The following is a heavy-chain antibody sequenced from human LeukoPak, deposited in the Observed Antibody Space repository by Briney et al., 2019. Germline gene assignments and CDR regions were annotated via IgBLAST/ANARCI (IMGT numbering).Heavy chain of an antibody. CDR2: IYTSGST. D-gene: IGHD3-10*01. V-gene: IGHV4-4*07. CDR1: GGSISSFY. Sequence: PSETLSLTCTVSGGSISSFYWSWIRQPAGKGLEWIGRIYTSGSTNYNPSLKSRVTISVDTSKNQFSLKLSSVTAADTAVYYCARDITMVRGVILDWFDPWGQGTLVTVSS. J-gene: IGHJ5*02. CDR3: ARDITMVRGVILDWFDP.